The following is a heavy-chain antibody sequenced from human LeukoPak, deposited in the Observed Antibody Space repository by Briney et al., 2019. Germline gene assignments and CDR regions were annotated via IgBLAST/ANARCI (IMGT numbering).Heavy chain of an antibody. V-gene: IGHV1-69*13. D-gene: IGHD2-15*01. CDR1: GGTFSTYA. CDR3: ARAGEYCSGGSCYSGVYFDY. J-gene: IGHJ4*02. CDR2: IIPIFGKA. Sequence: SVKVSCKASGGTFSTYAVSWVRQAPGQGLEWMGGIIPIFGKADYAQKFQDRVTITADESTSTAYMELSSLRSEDTALYYCARAGEYCSGGSCYSGVYFDYWGQGTLVTVSS.